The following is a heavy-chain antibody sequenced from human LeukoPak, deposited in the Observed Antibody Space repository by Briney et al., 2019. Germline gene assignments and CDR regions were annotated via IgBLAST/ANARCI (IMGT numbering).Heavy chain of an antibody. D-gene: IGHD3-22*01. J-gene: IGHJ4*02. CDR3: VRSSGCFDY. CDR2: ITGSSSTI. CDR1: GFTVSSNY. Sequence: GGSLRLSCAASGFTVSSNYMSWVRQAPGKGLEWVSYITGSSSTIYYADSVKGRFTISRDNAKNSLYLQMNSLRDEDTAVYYCVRSSGCFDYWGQGTLVTVSS. V-gene: IGHV3-48*02.